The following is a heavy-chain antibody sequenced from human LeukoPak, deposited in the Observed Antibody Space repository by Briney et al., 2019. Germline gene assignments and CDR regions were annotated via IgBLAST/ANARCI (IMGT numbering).Heavy chain of an antibody. CDR3: ARDGYDILTGYPPWFYGMDV. D-gene: IGHD3-9*01. Sequence: PGGSLRLSCAASGFTFSSYGMHWVRQAPGKGLEWVAVIWYDGSNKYYADSVKGRFTISRDNSKNTLYLQMNSLRAEDTAVYYCARDGYDILTGYPPWFYGMDVWGKGTTVTVSS. CDR1: GFTFSSYG. J-gene: IGHJ6*04. CDR2: IWYDGSNK. V-gene: IGHV3-33*01.